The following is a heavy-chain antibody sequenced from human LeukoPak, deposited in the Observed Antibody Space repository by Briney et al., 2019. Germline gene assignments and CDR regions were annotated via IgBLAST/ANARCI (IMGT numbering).Heavy chain of an antibody. CDR2: INAGNGNT. CDR3: ARAYSQWLVLDY. Sequence: GASVKVSCKASGYTFTSYAMHWVRQAPGQRLEWMGWINAGNGNTKYSQKFQGRVTITRDTSASKAYMELSSLRSEDTAVYYCARAYSQWLVLDYWGQGTLVTVSS. V-gene: IGHV1-3*01. J-gene: IGHJ4*02. D-gene: IGHD6-19*01. CDR1: GYTFTSYA.